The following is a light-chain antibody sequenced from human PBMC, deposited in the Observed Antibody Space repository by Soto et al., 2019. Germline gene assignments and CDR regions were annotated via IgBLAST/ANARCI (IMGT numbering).Light chain of an antibody. V-gene: IGKV3-20*01. Sequence: EIVLTQSPGTLSLSPGDRATLSCRASQSVSSSYLAWYQQKPGQAPGLLIYGASSRATGIPDRFSGSGSGTDLTLTISRLEPEDFAVYYCQQYGRSPWTFGQGTKVDIK. J-gene: IGKJ1*01. CDR1: QSVSSSY. CDR3: QQYGRSPWT. CDR2: GAS.